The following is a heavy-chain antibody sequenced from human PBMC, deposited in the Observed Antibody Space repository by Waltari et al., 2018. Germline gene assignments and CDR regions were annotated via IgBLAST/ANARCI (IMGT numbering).Heavy chain of an antibody. J-gene: IGHJ2*01. D-gene: IGHD1-26*01. CDR3: ARVAVTGSYYWYFDL. CDR1: GFTFSSSE. V-gene: IGHV3-48*03. Sequence: EVQLVESGGGWVQPGGSLRLLCTDSGFTFSSSEMNWVRQAPGKGLEWISYISPSGSDIYYADSVKGRFTISRDNAKNSLYLQMDSLSAEDTAVYYCARVAVTGSYYWYFDLWGRGTLLTVSS. CDR2: ISPSGSDI.